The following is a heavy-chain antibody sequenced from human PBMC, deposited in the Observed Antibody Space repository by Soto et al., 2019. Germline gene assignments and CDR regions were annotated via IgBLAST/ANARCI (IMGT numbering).Heavy chain of an antibody. Sequence: QVQLVQSGAEVKKPGSSVKVSCTASGGTFSSYAISWVRQAPGQGLEWMGGIIPIFGTANYAQKFQGSVTITADEATSTAYMEVNSLKSEHTAVYYCARVCSSFSCSHWGQGTLVTVSS. CDR2: IIPIFGTA. CDR3: ARVCSSFSCSH. J-gene: IGHJ4*02. V-gene: IGHV1-69*01. CDR1: GGTFSSYA. D-gene: IGHD2-2*01.